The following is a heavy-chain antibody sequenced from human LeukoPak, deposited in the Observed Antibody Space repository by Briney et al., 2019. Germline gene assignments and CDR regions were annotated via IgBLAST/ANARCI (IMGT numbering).Heavy chain of an antibody. J-gene: IGHJ1*01. CDR1: GYTFTSYG. V-gene: IGHV1-18*01. D-gene: IGHD3-22*01. CDR2: ISAYNGNT. Sequence: GASVKVSCKASGYTFTSYGICWVRQAPGQGLEWMGWISAYNGNTNYAQKLQGRVTMTTDTSTSTAYMELRSLRSDDTAVYYCARISVYYDSSGYFQHWGQGTLVTVSS. CDR3: ARISVYYDSSGYFQH.